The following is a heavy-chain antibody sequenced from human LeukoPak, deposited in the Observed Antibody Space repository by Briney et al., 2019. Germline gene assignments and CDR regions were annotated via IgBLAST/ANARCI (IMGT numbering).Heavy chain of an antibody. J-gene: IGHJ4*02. D-gene: IGHD1-26*01. CDR3: ARFKGGTGFGY. CDR2: SSSSGKT. V-gene: IGHV4-39*02. CDR1: RGSVSTTNFD. Sequence: PSETLSLTRAVSRGSVSTTNFDRAWVRQPPGQGLEWIATSSSSGKTYYNPYLMSRVTISLDAAKNHFSLDVTSVPAADTSLFYCARFKGGTGFGYWGRGTLVIVS.